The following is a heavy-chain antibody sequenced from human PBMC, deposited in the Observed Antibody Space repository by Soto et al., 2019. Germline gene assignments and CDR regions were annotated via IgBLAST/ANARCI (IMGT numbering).Heavy chain of an antibody. CDR3: TRVALRRLNYNGVDV. CDR2: IYSSGIT. V-gene: IGHV4-61*02. Sequence: LSLTCTVSGGSISSGGYYWSWIRQPAGKGLEWIGRIYSSGITRYNPSLNSRVTMSVDTSKNQFSLKLGSVTAADTAVYYCTRVALRRLNYNGVDVWGQGTTVTVSS. CDR1: GGSISSGGYY. J-gene: IGHJ6*02. D-gene: IGHD2-8*01.